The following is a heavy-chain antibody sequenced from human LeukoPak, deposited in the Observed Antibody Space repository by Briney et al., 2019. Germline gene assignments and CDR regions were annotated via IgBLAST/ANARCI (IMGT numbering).Heavy chain of an antibody. Sequence: PGGSLRLSCAASGFTFSSYAMHWVRQAPGKGPEWVAVMSYDGSNKYYADSVKGRFTISRDNSKNTLYLQMNSLRAEDTAVYYCARGPAVSSSGWYFHYWGQGTLVTVSS. V-gene: IGHV3-30-3*01. CDR2: MSYDGSNK. D-gene: IGHD6-19*01. CDR3: ARGPAVSSSGWYFHY. CDR1: GFTFSSYA. J-gene: IGHJ4*02.